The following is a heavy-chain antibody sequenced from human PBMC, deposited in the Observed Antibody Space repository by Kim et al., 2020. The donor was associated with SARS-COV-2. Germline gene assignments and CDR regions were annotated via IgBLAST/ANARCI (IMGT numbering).Heavy chain of an antibody. Sequence: GGSLRLSCAASGFTFSSYAMHWVRQAPGKGLEWVAVISYDGSNKYYADSVKGRFTISRDNSKNTLYLQMNSLRAEDTAVYYCARAMRDPRDGYNQRFDYWGQGTLVTVSS. D-gene: IGHD5-12*01. J-gene: IGHJ4*02. CDR2: ISYDGSNK. CDR3: ARAMRDPRDGYNQRFDY. CDR1: GFTFSSYA. V-gene: IGHV3-30-3*01.